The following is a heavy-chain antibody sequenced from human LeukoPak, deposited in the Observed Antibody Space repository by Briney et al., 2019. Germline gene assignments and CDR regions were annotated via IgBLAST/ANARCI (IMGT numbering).Heavy chain of an antibody. CDR2: ISSSSSYI. V-gene: IGHV3-21*01. J-gene: IGHJ4*02. CDR3: ARGPGIAAAGTLQGNDY. D-gene: IGHD6-13*01. Sequence: PGGSLRLSCAASGFTFSSYSMNWVRQAPGKGLEWVSSISSSSSYIYYADSVKGRFTISRDNAKNSLYLQMNSPRAEDTAVYYCARGPGIAAAGTLQGNDYWGQGTLVTVSS. CDR1: GFTFSSYS.